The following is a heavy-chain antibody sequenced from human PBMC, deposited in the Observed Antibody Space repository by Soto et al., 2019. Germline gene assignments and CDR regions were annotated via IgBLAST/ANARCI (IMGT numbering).Heavy chain of an antibody. D-gene: IGHD6-19*01. CDR1: GFTFTTYA. Sequence: QVQLVESGGGVVQPGTSLRLSCAASGFTFTTYAMNWVRQAPGQGLEWVAMVSSDGTNKNYADSVKGRFTVSRDNSKNTLWLQMDSLRADDTAVYYCARDPDGGQWLFNYWGQGSLVTVSS. CDR3: ARDPDGGQWLFNY. V-gene: IGHV3-33*01. J-gene: IGHJ4*02. CDR2: VSSDGTNK.